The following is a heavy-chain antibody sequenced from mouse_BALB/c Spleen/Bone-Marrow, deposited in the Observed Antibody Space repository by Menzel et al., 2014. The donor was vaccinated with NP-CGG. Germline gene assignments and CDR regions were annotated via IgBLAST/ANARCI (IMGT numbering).Heavy chain of an antibody. V-gene: IGHV2-9*02. CDR2: IWAGGSP. CDR3: ARGSYYEGAMDY. D-gene: IGHD1-1*01. J-gene: IGHJ4*01. Sequence: VMLVESGPGLVAPSPSLSIPCTVSGFSFTSYGVHWVRQPPGKVLEWLGVIWAGGSPNYNSALMSRLSISKDNSKSQVFLKMISLQTDDTAMYYCARGSYYEGAMDYWGQGTSVTVSS. CDR1: GFSFTSYG.